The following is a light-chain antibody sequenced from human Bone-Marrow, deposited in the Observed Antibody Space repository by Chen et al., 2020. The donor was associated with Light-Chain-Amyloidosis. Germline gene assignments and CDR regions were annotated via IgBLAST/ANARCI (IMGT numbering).Light chain of an antibody. CDR1: DLPTKY. CDR2: RDT. Sequence: SYELTQPHSVSVSPGQTARITCSGDDLPTKYAYWYQQKPGQAPVLVIHRDTERPSGISERFSGSISGTTATLTISGVQAEDEADYHCQSADSSGTYEVIFGGGTKLTVL. V-gene: IGLV3-25*03. J-gene: IGLJ2*01. CDR3: QSADSSGTYEVI.